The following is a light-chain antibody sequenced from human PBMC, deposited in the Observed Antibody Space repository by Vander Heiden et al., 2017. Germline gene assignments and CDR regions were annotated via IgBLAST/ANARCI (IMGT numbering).Light chain of an antibody. CDR1: SSDVGGYNY. CDR2: DVS. J-gene: IGLJ3*02. CDR3: TSYTTTTTWV. V-gene: IGLV2-14*03. Sequence: QSALTQPAAVSGSPGQSHTISCTGTSSDVGGYNYVSCYQHPPGKAPKLMIYDVSNRPSGVSTRFSGSKSGNTASLTISGLQAEDEADYYCTSYTTTTTWVFGGGTKLTVL.